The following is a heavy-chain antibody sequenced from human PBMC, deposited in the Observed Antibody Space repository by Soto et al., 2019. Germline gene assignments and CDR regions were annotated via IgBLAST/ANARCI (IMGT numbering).Heavy chain of an antibody. CDR3: ASHFSGSLDY. CDR1: GFTVSSNY. J-gene: IGHJ4*02. Sequence: GGSLSLSCAASGFTVSSNYMSWVRQAPGKGLEWVSVIYSGSSTYYADSVKGRFTISRHNSKNTLYLQMNSLRAEDTAVYYCASHFSGSLDYWGQGTLVTVSS. D-gene: IGHD3-3*02. V-gene: IGHV3-53*04. CDR2: IYSGSST.